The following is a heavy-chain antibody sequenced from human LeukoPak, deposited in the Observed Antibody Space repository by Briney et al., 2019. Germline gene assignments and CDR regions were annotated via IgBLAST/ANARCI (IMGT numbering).Heavy chain of an antibody. Sequence: ASVKVSCKASGGTFSTSSISWVRHAPAQGLECMGGIIPIFDTANYAQKFQGTVTITADESTSTAYMKLSRLKSEDTAVYFCASESHDSSGYFSIVYWGQGTLVTVSS. CDR2: IIPIFDTA. J-gene: IGHJ4*02. D-gene: IGHD3-22*01. V-gene: IGHV1-69*13. CDR1: GGTFSTSS. CDR3: ASESHDSSGYFSIVY.